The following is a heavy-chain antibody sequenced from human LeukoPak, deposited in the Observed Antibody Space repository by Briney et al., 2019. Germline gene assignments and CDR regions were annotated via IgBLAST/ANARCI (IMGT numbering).Heavy chain of an antibody. Sequence: GGSLRLSCAASGFTFSSYAMSWVRQAPGKGLEWVATISHDGSSQYYADSVKGRFTISRDNLRNTHYLQMNSLRPEDTAVYFCAAGGSGPIWYFDLWGRGTLLTVSS. D-gene: IGHD3-10*01. CDR1: GFTFSSYA. CDR2: ISHDGSSQ. V-gene: IGHV3-30*04. CDR3: AAGGSGPIWYFDL. J-gene: IGHJ2*01.